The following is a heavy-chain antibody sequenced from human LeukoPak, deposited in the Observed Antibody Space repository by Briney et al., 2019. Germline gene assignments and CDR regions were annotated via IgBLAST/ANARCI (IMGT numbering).Heavy chain of an antibody. Sequence: PSETLSLTCTVSGGSISSSSYYWGWIRQPPGKGLEWIGSIYYSGSTYYNPSLKSRVTISVDTSKNQFSLKLGSVTAADTAVYYCARDISSGYDGSDTFDIWGQGTMVTVSS. CDR1: GGSISSSSYY. V-gene: IGHV4-39*07. CDR2: IYYSGST. CDR3: ARDISSGYDGSDTFDI. J-gene: IGHJ3*02. D-gene: IGHD5-12*01.